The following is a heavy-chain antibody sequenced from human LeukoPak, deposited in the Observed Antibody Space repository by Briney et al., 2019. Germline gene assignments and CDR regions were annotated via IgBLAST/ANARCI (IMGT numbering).Heavy chain of an antibody. CDR1: GFTVSSNY. J-gene: IGHJ4*02. CDR2: ISGSGGAT. CDR3: ARGGVDYYGSGTYYLMYYFDY. Sequence: GGSLRLSCAASGFTVSSNYMSWVRQAPGKGLEWVSGISGSGGATYYADSVKGRFTISRDDPHNTLYLQMNSLRAEDTAVYFCARGGVDYYGSGTYYLMYYFDYWGQGALVTVSS. D-gene: IGHD3-10*01. V-gene: IGHV3-23*01.